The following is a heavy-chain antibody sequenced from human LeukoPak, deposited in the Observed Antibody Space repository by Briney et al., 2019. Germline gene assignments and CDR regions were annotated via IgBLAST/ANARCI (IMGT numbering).Heavy chain of an antibody. CDR1: GGSISRTNW. J-gene: IGHJ4*02. V-gene: IGHV4-4*02. D-gene: IGHD3-3*01. Sequence: SETQSLTCTVSGGSISRTNWWSWVRQPPGRGLEWIGEIYHSGSTNYNPSLKSRVTISVDKSKNHFSLNLSSVTAADTAVYYCAITPGGVTECWGQGTLVTVSS. CDR3: AITPGGVTEC. CDR2: IYHSGST.